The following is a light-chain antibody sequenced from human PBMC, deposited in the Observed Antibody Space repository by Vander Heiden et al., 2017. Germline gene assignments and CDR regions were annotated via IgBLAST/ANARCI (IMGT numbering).Light chain of an antibody. CDR2: DVT. CDR1: SSDVGNDNY. V-gene: IGLV2-14*03. CDR3: SSYTTSSTQV. J-gene: IGLJ1*01. Sequence: QSALTQPASVSGSPGQSITISCARTSSDVGNDNYVSWYQQHPGKAPKLVIYDVTNRPSGVSNRFSGAKSGNTASLTISGLQPEDEADYYCSSYTTSSTQVFGTGTKVTVL.